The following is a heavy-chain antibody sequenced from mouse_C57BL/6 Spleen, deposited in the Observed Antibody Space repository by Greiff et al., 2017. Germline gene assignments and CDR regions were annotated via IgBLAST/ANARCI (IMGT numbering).Heavy chain of an antibody. J-gene: IGHJ4*01. V-gene: IGHV1-52*01. D-gene: IGHD2-3*01. CDR3: ARVHGYDGPHGAMDY. CDR2: IDPSDSET. CDR1: GYTFTSYW. Sequence: QVQLQQPGAELVRPGSSVKLSCKASGYTFTSYWMHWVKQRPIQGLEWIGNIDPSDSETHYNQKFKDKATLTVDKSSSTAYMQLSSLTSEDSAVYYCARVHGYDGPHGAMDYWGQGTSVTVSS.